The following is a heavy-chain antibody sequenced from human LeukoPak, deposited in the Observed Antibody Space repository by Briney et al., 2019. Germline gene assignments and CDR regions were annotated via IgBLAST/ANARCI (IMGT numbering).Heavy chain of an antibody. J-gene: IGHJ4*02. V-gene: IGHV3-48*03. CDR2: ISSTDGTI. D-gene: IGHD6-19*01. CDR1: GFTFSSYA. CDR3: ARAGYSSDWYGFDY. Sequence: GGSLRLSCAASGFTFSSYAMNWVHQAPGKGLEWVSYISSTDGTIDYADSVKGRFTISRDNAKNSLYLQMNSLRAEDTAIYYCARAGYSSDWYGFDYWGQGSLVTVSS.